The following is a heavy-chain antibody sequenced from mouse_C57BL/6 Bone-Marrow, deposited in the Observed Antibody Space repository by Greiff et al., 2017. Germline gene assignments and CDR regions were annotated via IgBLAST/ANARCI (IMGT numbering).Heavy chain of an antibody. CDR3: ARPPYYGSSYPYWYFDV. CDR2: IHPISVST. CDR1: GYTFTSYW. Sequence: QFQLQHPGAELVNPGASVKLSCKASGYTFTSYWMHWVKQRPGQGLEWIGMIHPISVSTNDNEKFKSKATLTVDKSSSTAYMQLSSLTSEDSAVYYCARPPYYGSSYPYWYFDVWGTGTTVTVAS. J-gene: IGHJ1*03. V-gene: IGHV1-64*01. D-gene: IGHD1-1*01.